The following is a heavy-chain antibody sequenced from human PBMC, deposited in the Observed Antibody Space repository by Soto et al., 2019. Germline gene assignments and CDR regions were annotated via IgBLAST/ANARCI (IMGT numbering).Heavy chain of an antibody. CDR1: GFTVSSNY. V-gene: IGHV3-53*02. CDR2: IYSGGST. CDR3: ARETYCSCWLS. J-gene: IGHJ1*01. Sequence: EVQLVETGGGLIQPGGSLRLSCAASGFTVSSNYMSWVRQAPGTGLEWVSVIYSGGSTYYADSVKGRFTISRDNSNNSLDLQMNSLSAEDTAVYYCARETYCSCWLSWGQGTLVTVSS. D-gene: IGHD2-15*01.